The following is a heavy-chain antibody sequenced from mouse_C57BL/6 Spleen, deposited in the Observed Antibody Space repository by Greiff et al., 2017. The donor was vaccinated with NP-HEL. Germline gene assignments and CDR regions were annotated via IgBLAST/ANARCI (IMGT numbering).Heavy chain of an antibody. CDR2: IDPEDGET. D-gene: IGHD1-1*01. CDR1: GFNIKDYY. V-gene: IGHV14-2*01. J-gene: IGHJ3*01. CDR3: ARPLHFITTVVPFAY. Sequence: LQQSGAELVKPGASVKLSCTASGFNIKDYYMHWVKQRTEQGLEWIGRIDPEDGETKYAPKFQGKATITADTSSNTAYLQLSSLTSEDTAVYYCARPLHFITTVVPFAYWGQGTLVTVSA.